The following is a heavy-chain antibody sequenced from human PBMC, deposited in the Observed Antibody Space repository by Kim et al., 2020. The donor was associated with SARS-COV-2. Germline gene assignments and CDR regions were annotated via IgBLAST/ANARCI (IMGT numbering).Heavy chain of an antibody. D-gene: IGHD6-19*01. Sequence: GGSLRLSCAASGFTFSSYAMNWVRQAPGKRLEWVSSISGTTTYYADSVKGRFTISRDNSKNTLFLLMNSLRGEDTAIYYCSKDLPQSGWADDCWGQGTLVTVSS. V-gene: IGHV3-23*01. J-gene: IGHJ4*02. CDR3: SKDLPQSGWADDC. CDR2: ISGTTT. CDR1: GFTFSSYA.